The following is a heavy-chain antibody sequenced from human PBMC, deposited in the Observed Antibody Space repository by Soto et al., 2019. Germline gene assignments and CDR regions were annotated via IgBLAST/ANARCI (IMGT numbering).Heavy chain of an antibody. J-gene: IGHJ6*02. CDR1: GYTFTSYD. CDR2: MNPNSGNT. CDR3: ARGELGAITYNDCGRDV. V-gene: IGHV1-8*01. Sequence: QVQLVQSGAEVKKPGASVKVSCKASGYTFTSYDINWVRQATGQGLEWMGWMNPNSGNTDYAQKFQGRVTMTRNTSISTAYMELSSLRSEDTAVYYCARGELGAITYNDCGRDVWGQGTTVTVSS. D-gene: IGHD1-26*01.